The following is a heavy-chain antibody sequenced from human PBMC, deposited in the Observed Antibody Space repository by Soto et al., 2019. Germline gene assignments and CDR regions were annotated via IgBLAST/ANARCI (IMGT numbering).Heavy chain of an antibody. J-gene: IGHJ4*02. Sequence: GESLKIYCKGSGYSFTSYWIGWVRQMPGKGLEWMGIIYPGDSATRYSPSFQGQVTISADKSISTAYLQWSSLKASDTAMYYCARGGYCSGGSCYGVYWGQGTLVTVSS. CDR3: ARGGYCSGGSCYGVY. CDR1: GYSFTSYW. D-gene: IGHD2-15*01. V-gene: IGHV5-51*01. CDR2: IYPGDSAT.